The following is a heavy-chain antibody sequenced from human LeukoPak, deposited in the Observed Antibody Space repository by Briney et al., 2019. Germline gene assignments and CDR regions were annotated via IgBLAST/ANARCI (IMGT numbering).Heavy chain of an antibody. CDR3: ARSPSMVRGVITFFDY. J-gene: IGHJ4*02. D-gene: IGHD3-10*01. Sequence: PGGSLRLSCAASGFTFSDYYMSWIRRAPGKGLEWVSYISSSSSYTNYADSVKGRFTISRDNAKNSLYLQMNSLRAEDTAVYYCARSPSMVRGVITFFDYWGQGTLVTVSS. CDR1: GFTFSDYY. V-gene: IGHV3-11*06. CDR2: ISSSSSYT.